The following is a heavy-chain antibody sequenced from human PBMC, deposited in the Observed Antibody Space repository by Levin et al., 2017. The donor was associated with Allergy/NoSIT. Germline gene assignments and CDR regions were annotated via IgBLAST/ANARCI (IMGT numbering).Heavy chain of an antibody. CDR3: TRDPLLSYVLPRYSIDV. D-gene: IGHD2-15*01. Sequence: GGSLRLSCTASGFTFGDYAMSWFRQAPGKGLEWVGFIRSKAYGGTTEYAASVKGRFTISRDDSKSIAYLQMNSLKTEDTAVYYCTRDPLLSYVLPRYSIDVWGQGTLVTVSS. CDR1: GFTFGDYA. V-gene: IGHV3-49*03. J-gene: IGHJ4*02. CDR2: IRSKAYGGTT.